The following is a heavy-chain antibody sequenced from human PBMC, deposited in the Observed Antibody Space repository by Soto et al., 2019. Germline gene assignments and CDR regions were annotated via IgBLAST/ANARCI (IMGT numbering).Heavy chain of an antibody. J-gene: IGHJ4*02. V-gene: IGHV1-24*01. CDR3: ATDPALAYSTVTTGKYYFDY. CDR2: FDPEDGET. D-gene: IGHD4-17*01. CDR1: GYTLTELS. Sequence: ASVKVSCKVSGYTLTELSMHWVRQAPGKGLEWMGGFDPEDGETIYAQKFQGRVTMTEDTSTDTTYMELSSLRSEDTAVYYCATDPALAYSTVTTGKYYFDYWGQGTLVTVSS.